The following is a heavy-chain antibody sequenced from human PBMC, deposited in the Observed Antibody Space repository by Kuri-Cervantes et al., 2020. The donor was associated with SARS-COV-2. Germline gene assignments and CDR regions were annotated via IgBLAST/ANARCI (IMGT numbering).Heavy chain of an antibody. V-gene: IGHV3-21*01. D-gene: IGHD2-2*02. Sequence: GGSLRLSCAASGFTFSSYSMNWVRQAPGKGLEWVSSISSSSSYIYYADSVKGRFTISRDNAKNSLYLQMNSLRAEDTAVYYCARDPSFGCSSTSCYTPIFDYWGQGTLVTVSS. CDR2: ISSSSSYI. CDR3: ARDPSFGCSSTSCYTPIFDY. CDR1: GFTFSSYS. J-gene: IGHJ4*02.